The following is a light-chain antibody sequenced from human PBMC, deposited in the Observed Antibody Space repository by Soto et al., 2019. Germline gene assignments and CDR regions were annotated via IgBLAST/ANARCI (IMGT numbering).Light chain of an antibody. J-gene: IGKJ4*01. CDR1: QSISNN. Sequence: ETVMTQSPATLSVSPGEGATLSCRASQSISNNLAWYQQKPGQAPRLLICGASIRATGIPARFSGSGSGTDFTLTISSLQSEDFADYYCQQYNNWPLTFGGGTKVEIK. CDR2: GAS. V-gene: IGKV3D-15*01. CDR3: QQYNNWPLT.